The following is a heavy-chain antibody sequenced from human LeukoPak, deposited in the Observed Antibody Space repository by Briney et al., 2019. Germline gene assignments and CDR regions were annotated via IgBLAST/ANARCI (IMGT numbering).Heavy chain of an antibody. D-gene: IGHD3-10*01. V-gene: IGHV4-59*01. Sequence: SETLSLTCTVSGGSISSYYWSWIRQPPGKGLEWVWYIYYSGSTNYNPSLQSRVTISVDTSKNQFSLKLSSVTAADTAVYYCARGPGMVRGVRFDYWGQGTLVTVSS. CDR2: IYYSGST. CDR3: ARGPGMVRGVRFDY. CDR1: GGSISSYY. J-gene: IGHJ4*02.